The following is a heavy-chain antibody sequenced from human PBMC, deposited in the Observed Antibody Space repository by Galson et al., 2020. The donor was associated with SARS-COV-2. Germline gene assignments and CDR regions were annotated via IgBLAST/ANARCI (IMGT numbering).Heavy chain of an antibody. CDR2: VIPMLGLA. CDR3: ARAKGDYYDRSGYYTLDYAFDI. Sequence: SVKVSCKAFGGPFNNYTISWVRQAPGQGLEWMGRVIPMLGLANYAPKFQARVTITADKSTSTAYMELSSLRSEDTAVYYCARAKGDYYDRSGYYTLDYAFDIWGQGTVVTVSS. J-gene: IGHJ3*02. V-gene: IGHV1-69*02. D-gene: IGHD3-22*01. CDR1: GGPFNNYT.